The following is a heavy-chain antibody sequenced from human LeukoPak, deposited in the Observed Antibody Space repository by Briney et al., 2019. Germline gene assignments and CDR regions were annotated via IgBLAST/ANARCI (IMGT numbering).Heavy chain of an antibody. V-gene: IGHV3-64*01. CDR1: GFTFSSYA. J-gene: IGHJ4*02. Sequence: GGSLRLSCAASGFTFSSYAMHWVRQAPGKGLEYVSAISSNGGSTSYANSVKGRFTISRDNTKNTLYLQMGTLRVEDMALYHCARSIRAGYGLFDSWGQGTLVTVSS. CDR2: ISSNGGST. CDR3: ARSIRAGYGLFDS. D-gene: IGHD5-18*01.